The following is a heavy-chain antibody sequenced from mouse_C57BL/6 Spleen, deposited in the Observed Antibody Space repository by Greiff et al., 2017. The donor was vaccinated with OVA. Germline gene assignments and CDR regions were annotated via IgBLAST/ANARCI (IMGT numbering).Heavy chain of an antibody. J-gene: IGHJ3*01. CDR3: AKEGTAQATSAWFAY. V-gene: IGHV1-26*01. Sequence: VQLQQSGPELVKPGASVKISCKASGYTFTDYYMNWVKQSHGKSLEWIGDINPNNGGTSYNQKFKGKATLTVDKSCSTAYMELRSLTSEDSAVYYWAKEGTAQATSAWFAYWGQGTLVTVSA. D-gene: IGHD3-2*02. CDR2: INPNNGGT. CDR1: GYTFTDYY.